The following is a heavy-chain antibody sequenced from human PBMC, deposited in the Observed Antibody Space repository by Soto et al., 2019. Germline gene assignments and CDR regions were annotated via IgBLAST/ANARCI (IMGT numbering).Heavy chain of an antibody. CDR1: GFTFSSYA. CDR3: ASEVNSYAYYYYYGMDV. D-gene: IGHD5-18*01. CDR2: ISYDGSNK. V-gene: IGHV3-30-3*01. J-gene: IGHJ6*02. Sequence: SLRLSCAASGFTFSSYAMHWVRQAPGKGLEWVAVISYDGSNKYYADSVKGRFTISRDNSKNTLYLQMNSLRAEDTAVYYCASEVNSYAYYYYYGMDVWGQGTTVTVSS.